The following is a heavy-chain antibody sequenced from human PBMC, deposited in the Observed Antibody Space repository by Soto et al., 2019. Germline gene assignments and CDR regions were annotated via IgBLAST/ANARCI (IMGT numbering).Heavy chain of an antibody. V-gene: IGHV4-39*01. J-gene: IGHJ4*02. D-gene: IGHD6-13*01. CDR3: ARRPLGYFDY. CDR2: FWSTGAT. Sequence: SETLSLTCTVSCDSIRSGTYSWDWLRQSPGKGLEWIGCFWSTGATYYNPSLKGRLTISLDTSKNQFSLNLNFVTAADTAVYFCARRPLGYFDYWGRGTQVTVSS. CDR1: CDSIRSGTYS.